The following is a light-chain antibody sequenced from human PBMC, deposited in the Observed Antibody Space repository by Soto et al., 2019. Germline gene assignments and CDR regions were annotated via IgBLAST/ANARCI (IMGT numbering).Light chain of an antibody. Sequence: QSALTQPPSASGTPGQRVTISCSGGSSNIGRNSVSWYQQVPGTAPKLIIFNNNERPSGIPGRFSGSKSGASASLAIVGLQSEDEADYFCASWDDNLNGPLFFGGGTKLTVL. J-gene: IGLJ2*01. V-gene: IGLV1-44*01. CDR1: SSNIGRNS. CDR2: NNN. CDR3: ASWDDNLNGPLF.